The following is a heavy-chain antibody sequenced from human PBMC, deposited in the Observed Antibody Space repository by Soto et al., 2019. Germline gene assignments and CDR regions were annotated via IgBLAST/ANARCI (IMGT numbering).Heavy chain of an antibody. Sequence: QVQLVESGGGVVQPGRSLRLSCAASGFSFSSYGMHWGRQAPGKGLEWVAVIWFDGSNKYYADSVKGRFTISRDNSKNTLYLQMNSLRAEDTAVYYCARWDYDSSGYYDGFDYWGQGTLVTVSS. J-gene: IGHJ4*02. CDR2: IWFDGSNK. CDR1: GFSFSSYG. V-gene: IGHV3-33*01. D-gene: IGHD3-22*01. CDR3: ARWDYDSSGYYDGFDY.